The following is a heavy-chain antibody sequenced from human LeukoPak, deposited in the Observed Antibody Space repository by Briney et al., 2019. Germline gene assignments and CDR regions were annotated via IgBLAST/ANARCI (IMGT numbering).Heavy chain of an antibody. CDR2: ISRDSANI. J-gene: IGHJ6*02. D-gene: IGHD2-2*01. V-gene: IGHV3-9*01. CDR1: GFALDDYV. CDR3: ARDFCTGCNYYFYGMDV. Sequence: PGRSLRLSCTASGFALDDYVMHWVRQTPGGGLEWVSGISRDSANIGYAGSVKGRFTISRDNDKNSLYLQMNSLTTEDTALYYCARDFCTGCNYYFYGMDVWGRGTTVTVSS.